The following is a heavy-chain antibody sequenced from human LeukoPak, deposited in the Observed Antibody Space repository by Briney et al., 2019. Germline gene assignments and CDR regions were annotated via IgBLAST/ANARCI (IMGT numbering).Heavy chain of an antibody. D-gene: IGHD2-2*03. CDR3: ARGPVAWIFYY. CDR1: GFTFSSYS. CDR2: ISSSSSYI. Sequence: GSLRLSCAASGFTFSSYSMNWVRQAPGKGLEWVSSISSSSSYIYYADSVKCRFTISRDNAKNSLYLQMNSLRAEDTAVYYCARGPVAWIFYYWGQGNLVTVSS. V-gene: IGHV3-21*01. J-gene: IGHJ4*02.